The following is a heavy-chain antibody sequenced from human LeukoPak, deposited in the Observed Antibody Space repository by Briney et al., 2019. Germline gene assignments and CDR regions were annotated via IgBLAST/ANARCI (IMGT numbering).Heavy chain of an antibody. J-gene: IGHJ4*02. Sequence: PGGSLRLSCAASGFTFSTYTMNWVRQAPGKGLEWVSSISSINHYIYYGDSVNGRFTISRDNAKHSLYLQMNSLRAEDTAVYYCARGRPLDTAMVLDYWGQGTLVTVSS. V-gene: IGHV3-21*01. CDR2: ISSINHYI. CDR3: ARGRPLDTAMVLDY. CDR1: GFTFSTYT. D-gene: IGHD5-18*01.